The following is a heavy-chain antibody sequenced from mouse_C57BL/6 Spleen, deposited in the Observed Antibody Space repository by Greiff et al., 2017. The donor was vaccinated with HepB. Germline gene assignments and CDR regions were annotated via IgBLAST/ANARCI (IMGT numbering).Heavy chain of an antibody. CDR1: GFSLTSYG. J-gene: IGHJ4*01. V-gene: IGHV2-3*01. D-gene: IGHD3-3*01. CDR2: IWGDGST. CDR3: AKGAGTDYAMDY. Sequence: QVHVKQSGPGLVAPSQSLSITCTVSGFSLTSYGVSWVRQPPGKGLEWLGVIWGDGSTNYHSALISRLSISKDNYKSQVFLILNSLQTDDTATYYCAKGAGTDYAMDYWGQGTSVTVSS.